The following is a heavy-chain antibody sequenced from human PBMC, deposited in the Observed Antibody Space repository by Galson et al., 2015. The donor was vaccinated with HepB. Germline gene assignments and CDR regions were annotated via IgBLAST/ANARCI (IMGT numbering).Heavy chain of an antibody. V-gene: IGHV3-33*01. Sequence: LRLSCAASGFTFSSYGMHWVRQAPGKGLEWVAVIWYDGSNKYYADSVKGRFTISRDNSKNTLYLQMNSLRAEDTAVYYCARVFTGLGNNCSGGSCYWSPAEHDYWGQGTLVTVSS. CDR1: GFTFSSYG. CDR3: ARVFTGLGNNCSGGSCYWSPAEHDY. D-gene: IGHD2-15*01. CDR2: IWYDGSNK. J-gene: IGHJ4*02.